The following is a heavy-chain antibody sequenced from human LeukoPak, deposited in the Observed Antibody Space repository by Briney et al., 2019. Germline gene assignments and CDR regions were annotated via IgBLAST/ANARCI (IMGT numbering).Heavy chain of an antibody. CDR1: GGTFSSYA. D-gene: IGHD2-2*01. Sequence: SVKVSCKASGGTFSSYAISWVRQAPGQGLEWMGGIIPTFGTANYAQKFQGWVTMTRDTSISTAYMELSRLRSDDTAVYYCAREVVPAAMGYWGQGTLVTVSS. J-gene: IGHJ4*02. CDR2: IIPTFGTA. V-gene: IGHV1-69*05. CDR3: AREVVPAAMGY.